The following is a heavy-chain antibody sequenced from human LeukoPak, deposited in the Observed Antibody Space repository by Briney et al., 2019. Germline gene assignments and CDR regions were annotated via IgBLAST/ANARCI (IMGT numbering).Heavy chain of an antibody. CDR2: IYYSGST. V-gene: IGHV4-30-4*01. CDR3: ASRPMVRGVIAY. J-gene: IGHJ4*02. D-gene: IGHD3-10*01. CDR1: GGSISSGDYY. Sequence: SETLSLTCTVSGGSISSGDYYWSWIRQPPGKGLEWIGYIYYSGSTYYNPSLKSRVTISVVTSKNQFSLKLSSVTAADMAVYYCASRPMVRGVIAYWGQGTLVTVSS.